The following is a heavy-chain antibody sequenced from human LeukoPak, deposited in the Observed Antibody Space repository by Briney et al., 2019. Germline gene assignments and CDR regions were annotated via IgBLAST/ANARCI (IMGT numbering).Heavy chain of an antibody. Sequence: GGSLRLSCAASGFTFSSHAMSWVRQAPGKGLEWVSAISGSGGSTYYADSVKGRFTISRDNSKNTLYLQMNSLRAEDTAVYYCAKDIGTTVVTHYFDYWGQGTLVTVSS. CDR1: GFTFSSHA. CDR2: ISGSGGST. CDR3: AKDIGTTVVTHYFDY. D-gene: IGHD4-23*01. V-gene: IGHV3-23*01. J-gene: IGHJ4*02.